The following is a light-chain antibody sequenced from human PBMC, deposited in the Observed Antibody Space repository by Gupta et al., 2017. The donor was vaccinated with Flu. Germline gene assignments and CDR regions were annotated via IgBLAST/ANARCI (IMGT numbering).Light chain of an antibody. CDR1: RSDVGGYNY. J-gene: IGLJ3*02. CDR2: DVS. Sequence: SALTQPASVSGSPGQSITISCTGTRSDVGGYNYVSWYQQHPGNAPQLMLYDVSNRPPGASSHFSADKACTTASLTISGLQAEDDADYYSSSYTSSNTRVVGGGTKLTVL. V-gene: IGLV2-14*01. CDR3: SSYTSSNTRV.